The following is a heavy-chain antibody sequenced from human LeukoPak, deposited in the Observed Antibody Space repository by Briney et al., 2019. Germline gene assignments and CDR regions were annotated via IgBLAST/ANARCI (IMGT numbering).Heavy chain of an antibody. CDR3: ARGQWFGELGGLDY. V-gene: IGHV1-3*01. Sequence: ASVKVSCKASGYTSTSYAMHWVRQAPGQRLEWMGWINAGNGNTKYSQKFQGRVTITRDTSASTAYMELSSLRSEDTAVYYCARGQWFGELGGLDYWGQGTLVTVSS. D-gene: IGHD3-10*01. CDR2: INAGNGNT. CDR1: GYTSTSYA. J-gene: IGHJ4*02.